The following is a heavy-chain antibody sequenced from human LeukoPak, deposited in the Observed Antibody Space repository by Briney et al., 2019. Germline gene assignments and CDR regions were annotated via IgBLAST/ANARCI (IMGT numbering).Heavy chain of an antibody. CDR1: GFTFSDYY. CDR2: ISSSSSYT. J-gene: IGHJ6*02. V-gene: IGHV3-11*06. Sequence: GGSLRLSCAASGFTFSDYYMSWIRQAPGKGLEWVSYISSSSSYTNYADSVKGRFTISRDNAKNSLYLQMNSLRAEDTAVYYCARGPYSSGWYLGGMDVWGQGTTVTVSS. CDR3: ARGPYSSGWYLGGMDV. D-gene: IGHD6-19*01.